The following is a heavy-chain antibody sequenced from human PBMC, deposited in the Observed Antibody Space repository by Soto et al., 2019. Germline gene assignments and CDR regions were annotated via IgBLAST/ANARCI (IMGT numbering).Heavy chain of an antibody. CDR1: GGSISSGGYY. Sequence: PSETLSLTCTVSGGSISSGGYYWSWIRQHPEKGLEWIGYIYYTGNTYYNASLKSRVTTSVDTSNNQFPLKLSSVTAADTAVYYCARVGISSSDAFDIWGQGTTVTVS. CDR3: ARVGISSSDAFDI. D-gene: IGHD6-6*01. CDR2: IYYTGNT. J-gene: IGHJ3*02. V-gene: IGHV4-31*03.